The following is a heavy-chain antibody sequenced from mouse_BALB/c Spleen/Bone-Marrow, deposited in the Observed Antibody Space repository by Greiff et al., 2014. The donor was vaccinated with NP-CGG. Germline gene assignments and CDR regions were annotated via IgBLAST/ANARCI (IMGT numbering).Heavy chain of an antibody. CDR1: GLTFSSYG. D-gene: IGHD1-1*01. CDR2: ISGGGSYT. CDR3: ARSFGSSYWYFDV. V-gene: IGHV5-9-2*01. Sequence: VQLKESGGGLVKPGGSLKLSCAASGLTFSSYGMSWVRQTPEKRLEWVATISGGGSYTYFSDSVKGRFTISRDNAKNNLNLQMSSLRSEDTALYYCARSFGSSYWYFDVWGAGTTVTVSS. J-gene: IGHJ1*01.